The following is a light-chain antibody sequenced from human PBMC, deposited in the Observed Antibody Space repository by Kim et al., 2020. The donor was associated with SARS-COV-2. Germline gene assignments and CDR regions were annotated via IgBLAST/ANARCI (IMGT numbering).Light chain of an antibody. CDR1: QDINHY. J-gene: IGKJ4*01. CDR2: DVF. V-gene: IGKV1-33*01. CDR3: QQYNNFIT. Sequence: SESIGDRVTITCQTSQDINHYLNWYQQKPGKAPKLLISDVFKLEKGVPSRFSGSGSGTDFTFTINSLQPEDIATYYCQQYNNFITFGGGTKVDIK.